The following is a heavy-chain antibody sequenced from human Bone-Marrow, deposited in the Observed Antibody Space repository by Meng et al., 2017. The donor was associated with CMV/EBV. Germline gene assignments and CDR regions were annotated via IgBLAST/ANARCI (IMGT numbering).Heavy chain of an antibody. Sequence: GESLKISCAASGFTFSSYAMHWVRQAPGKGLEWVAVISYDGSNKYYADSVKGRFTISRDNSKNTLYLQMNSLRAEDTAVYYCARSSSFLRGDYWGQGTLVTVSS. CDR2: ISYDGSNK. J-gene: IGHJ4*02. CDR1: GFTFSSYA. CDR3: ARSSSFLRGDY. V-gene: IGHV3-30*04. D-gene: IGHD6-6*01.